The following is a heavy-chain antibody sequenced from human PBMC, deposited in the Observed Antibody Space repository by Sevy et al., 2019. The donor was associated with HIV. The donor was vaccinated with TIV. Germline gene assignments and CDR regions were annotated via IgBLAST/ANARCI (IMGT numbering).Heavy chain of an antibody. CDR3: AKESPGYNYDSSGSLDY. CDR1: GFTFSTYA. D-gene: IGHD3-22*01. Sequence: GGSLRLSCAASGFTFSTYAMSWVRQAPGKGLEWVSGISGSSWNTYYAGSVKGRFTISRDNSKNTLYLQMDGLRVEDTAVYYCAKESPGYNYDSSGSLDYWGQGTLVTVSS. CDR2: ISGSSWNT. J-gene: IGHJ4*02. V-gene: IGHV3-23*01.